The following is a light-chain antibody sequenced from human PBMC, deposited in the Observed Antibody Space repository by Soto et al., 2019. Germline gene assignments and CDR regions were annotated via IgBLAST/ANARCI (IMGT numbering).Light chain of an antibody. CDR1: SSDVGGYNY. Sequence: QSALTQPASVSGSPGQSITISCTGTSSDVGGYNYVSWYQEHPGKSPKLMTYDVSNRPSGVSNRFSGSKSGNTASLTLSGLQAQDEADYYSSSYTRSSTYVFRTGTKVTVL. CDR2: DVS. V-gene: IGLV2-14*01. J-gene: IGLJ1*01. CDR3: SSYTRSSTYV.